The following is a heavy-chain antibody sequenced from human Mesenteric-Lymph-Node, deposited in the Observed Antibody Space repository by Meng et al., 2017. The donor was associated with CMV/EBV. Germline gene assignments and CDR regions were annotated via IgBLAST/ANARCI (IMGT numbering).Heavy chain of an antibody. CDR2: ISSSSSYI. CDR3: VRDRTRVSMFGVAGGTFDI. Sequence: GGSLRLSCAASGFMFSDSYMSWIRQAPGKGLEWVSSISSSSSYIYYADSVKGRFTISRDNAKNSLYLQMHSLRVEDTAVYYCVRDRTRVSMFGVAGGTFDIWGQGTMVTVSS. CDR1: GFMFSDSY. V-gene: IGHV3-11*06. D-gene: IGHD3-3*01. J-gene: IGHJ3*02.